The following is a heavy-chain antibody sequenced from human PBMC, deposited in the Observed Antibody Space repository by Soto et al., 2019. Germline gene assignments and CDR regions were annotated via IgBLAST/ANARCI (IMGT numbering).Heavy chain of an antibody. Sequence: QVQLVQSGAEVKKPGASVKVSCKASGYTFTSYGISCVRQAPGQGLEWMGWISAYNGNTNYAQKLQGRVTMTTDTSTSTAYMELRSLRSDDTAVYYCARDIYGDYPHWYFDLWGRGTLVTVSS. CDR2: ISAYNGNT. CDR3: ARDIYGDYPHWYFDL. J-gene: IGHJ2*01. D-gene: IGHD4-17*01. CDR1: GYTFTSYG. V-gene: IGHV1-18*01.